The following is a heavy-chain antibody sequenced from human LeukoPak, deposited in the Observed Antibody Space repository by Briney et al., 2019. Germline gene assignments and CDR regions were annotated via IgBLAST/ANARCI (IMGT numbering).Heavy chain of an antibody. V-gene: IGHV3-30-3*01. CDR1: GCTFSSYA. Sequence: GGSLRLSCAASGCTFSSYAMHWVRQAPGKGLEWVAVISYDGSNNHYADSVKGRFTIFRDNSKNTLHLQMKSLRAEDTAVYYCATDRENHDSRGYSYYFDYWGQGTLVTASS. J-gene: IGHJ4*02. CDR3: ATDRENHDSRGYSYYFDY. D-gene: IGHD3-22*01. CDR2: ISYDGSNN.